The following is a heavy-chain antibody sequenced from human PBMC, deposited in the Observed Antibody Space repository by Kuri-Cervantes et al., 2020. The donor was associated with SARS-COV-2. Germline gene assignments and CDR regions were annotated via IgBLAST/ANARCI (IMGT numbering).Heavy chain of an antibody. CDR3: AKDMAYCGGDCSFGYYYYGMDV. CDR2: ISYDGSNK. CDR1: GFTFSSYG. V-gene: IGHV3-30*18. Sequence: GESLKISCAASGFTFSSYGMHWVRQAPGKGLEWVAVISYDGSNKYYADSVKGRFTISRDNSKNTLYLQMNSLGAEDTAVYYCAKDMAYCGGDCSFGYYYYGMDVWGQGTTVTVSS. J-gene: IGHJ6*02. D-gene: IGHD2-21*02.